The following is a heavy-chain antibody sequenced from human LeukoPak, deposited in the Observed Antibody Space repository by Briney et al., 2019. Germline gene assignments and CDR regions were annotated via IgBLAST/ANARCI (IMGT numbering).Heavy chain of an antibody. CDR1: GFTFSSYA. J-gene: IGHJ4*02. CDR2: ISYDGSNK. V-gene: IGHV3-30*04. D-gene: IGHD3-22*01. Sequence: GGSLRLSCEASGFTFSSYAMHWVRQAPGKGLEWVAVISYDGSNKYYADSVKGRFTISRDNSKNTLYLQMNSLRGEDTAVYYCARGRSTDSCDSRLHWGQGTLVTVSS. CDR3: ARGRSTDSCDSRLH.